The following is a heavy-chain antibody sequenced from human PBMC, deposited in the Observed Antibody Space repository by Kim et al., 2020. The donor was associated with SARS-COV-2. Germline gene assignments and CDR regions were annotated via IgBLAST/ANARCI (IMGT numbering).Heavy chain of an antibody. J-gene: IGHJ6*02. Sequence: SVKVSCKASGGTFSSYAISWVRQAPGQGLEWMGGIIPIFGTANYAQKFQGRVTITADESTSTAYMELSSLRAEDTAGYYCAREEGYCSGGSCHDYYCGMDVWGQGTTVTVSS. D-gene: IGHD2-15*01. V-gene: IGHV1-69*13. CDR1: GGTFSSYA. CDR2: IIPIFGTA. CDR3: AREEGYCSGGSCHDYYCGMDV.